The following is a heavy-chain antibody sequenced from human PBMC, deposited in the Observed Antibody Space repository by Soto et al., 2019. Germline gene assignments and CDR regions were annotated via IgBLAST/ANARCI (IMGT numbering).Heavy chain of an antibody. V-gene: IGHV3-33*01. J-gene: IGHJ3*02. Sequence: QVQLVESGGGVVQPGRSLRLSCAASGFTFSSYGMHWVRQAPGKGLEWVAVIWYDGSNKYYADSVKGRFTISRDKSKNTLYLQMNSLRAEDTAVYYCARDPGVVVGAVAVDDAFDIWGQGTMVTVSS. CDR2: IWYDGSNK. CDR1: GFTFSSYG. D-gene: IGHD6-19*01. CDR3: ARDPGVVVGAVAVDDAFDI.